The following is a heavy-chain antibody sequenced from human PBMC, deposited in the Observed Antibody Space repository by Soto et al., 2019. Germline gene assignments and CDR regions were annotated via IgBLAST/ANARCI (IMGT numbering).Heavy chain of an antibody. J-gene: IGHJ3*02. CDR2: ISSSSSTI. CDR3: ARSNLYGGAFDI. Sequence: EVQLVESGGGLVQPGGALRLSCAASGFTFSSYSMHWVRQAPGKGLEWVSYISSSSSTIYYADSVKGRFTISRDNAKNSLYLQMNSLRAEDTAVYYCARSNLYGGAFDIWGQGTMVTVSS. V-gene: IGHV3-48*01. CDR1: GFTFSSYS. D-gene: IGHD2-8*01.